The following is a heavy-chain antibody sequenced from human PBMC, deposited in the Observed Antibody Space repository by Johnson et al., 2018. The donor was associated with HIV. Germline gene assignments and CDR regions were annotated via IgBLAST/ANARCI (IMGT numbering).Heavy chain of an antibody. CDR2: ISYDGSNK. D-gene: IGHD3-16*01. CDR3: ARERGLPDAFDI. CDR1: GFTFSSYA. Sequence: QVQLVESGGGVVQPGRSLRLSCAASGFTFSSYAMHWVRQAPGKGLEWVAVISYDGSNKYYADSVKGRFTISRDNYKNTLYLQMNSLRAEDTAVYYCARERGLPDAFDIWGQGTMVTVSS. V-gene: IGHV3-30*04. J-gene: IGHJ3*02.